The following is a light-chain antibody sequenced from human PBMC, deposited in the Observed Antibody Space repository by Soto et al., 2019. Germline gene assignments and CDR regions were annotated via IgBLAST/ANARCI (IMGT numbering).Light chain of an antibody. CDR1: QSVSSSY. J-gene: IGKJ4*01. CDR2: GAS. CDR3: QHYGRSPA. V-gene: IGKV3-20*01. Sequence: EIVLTQSPGTLSLSPGERATLSCRASQSVSSSYLAWYQQKPGQAPRLLIYGASSRATGIPDRFSGSGSGTDFTLTISRLEPVDFAVYYCQHYGRSPAFGGGTKVEIK.